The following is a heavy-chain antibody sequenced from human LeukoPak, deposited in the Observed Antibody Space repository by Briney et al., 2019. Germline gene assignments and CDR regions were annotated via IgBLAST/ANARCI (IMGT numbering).Heavy chain of an antibody. CDR3: AKDSASSSWPEYFQH. Sequence: GGSLRLSCAASGFTFDDYAMHWVRQAPGKGLEWVSLISWDGGSTYYADSVKGRFTISRDNSKNSLYLQMNSLRAEDTALYYCAKDSASSSWPEYFQHWGQGTLVTVSS. CDR1: GFTFDDYA. J-gene: IGHJ1*01. V-gene: IGHV3-43D*03. D-gene: IGHD6-13*01. CDR2: ISWDGGST.